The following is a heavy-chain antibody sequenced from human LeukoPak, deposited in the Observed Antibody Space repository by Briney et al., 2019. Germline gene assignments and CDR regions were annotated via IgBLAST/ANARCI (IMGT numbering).Heavy chain of an antibody. Sequence: GRSLRLSCAASGFTFSSYAMHWVRQAPGKGLEWVAVISYDGSNKYYADSVKGRFTISRGNSKNTLYLQMNSLRAEDTAVYYCARLLGATGGDYWGQGTLVTVSS. CDR1: GFTFSSYA. V-gene: IGHV3-30-3*01. J-gene: IGHJ4*02. CDR3: ARLLGATGGDY. CDR2: ISYDGSNK. D-gene: IGHD1-26*01.